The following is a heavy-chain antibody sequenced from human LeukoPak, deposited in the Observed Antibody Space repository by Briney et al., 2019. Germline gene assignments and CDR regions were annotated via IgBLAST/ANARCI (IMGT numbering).Heavy chain of an antibody. Sequence: SVKVSCKASGGTFSSYAISWVRQAPGQGLEWMGGIIPIFGTANYAQKFQGRVTITADESSSTAYMELSRLRSEDTAVYYCARGDVSDAFDIWGQGTMVTVSS. CDR2: IIPIFGTA. CDR3: ARGDVSDAFDI. J-gene: IGHJ3*02. V-gene: IGHV1-69*01. D-gene: IGHD3-16*01. CDR1: GGTFSSYA.